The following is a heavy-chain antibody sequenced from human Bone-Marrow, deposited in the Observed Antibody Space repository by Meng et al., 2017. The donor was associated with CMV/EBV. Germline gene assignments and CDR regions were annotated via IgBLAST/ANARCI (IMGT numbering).Heavy chain of an antibody. Sequence: GESLKISCAASGFTFSSYEMNWARQAPGKGLEWVSYISSSGSTIYYADSVKGRFTISRDNSKNTLYLQMNSLRAEDTAVYYCARGWLGIGHWGQGTLVTVSS. D-gene: IGHD1-26*01. V-gene: IGHV3-48*03. J-gene: IGHJ4*02. CDR3: ARGWLGIGH. CDR1: GFTFSSYE. CDR2: ISSSGSTI.